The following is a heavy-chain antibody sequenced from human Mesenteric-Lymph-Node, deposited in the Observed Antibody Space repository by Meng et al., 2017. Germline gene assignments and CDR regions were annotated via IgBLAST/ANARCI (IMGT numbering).Heavy chain of an antibody. V-gene: IGHV3-7*01. D-gene: IGHD3-10*01. CDR1: GFTFSNYG. CDR2: IKQDESEK. J-gene: IGHJ4*02. Sequence: GGSLRLSCAASGFTFSNYGLTWVRQAPGKGLEWVANIKQDESEKYYVDSVKGRFTISRDNAKNSLYLQMNSLRAEDTAVYYCARDLPEAPGEVYDYWGQGTLVTVSS. CDR3: ARDLPEAPGEVYDY.